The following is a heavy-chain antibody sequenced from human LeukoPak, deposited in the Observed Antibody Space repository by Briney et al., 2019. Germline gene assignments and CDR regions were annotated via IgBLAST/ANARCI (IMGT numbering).Heavy chain of an antibody. V-gene: IGHV3-21*01. CDR3: ARDWTLSASDY. CDR1: GFTFSSYS. D-gene: IGHD3/OR15-3a*01. J-gene: IGHJ4*02. CDR2: ISSSSYI. Sequence: GGSLRLSCSASGFTFSSYSMNWVRQAPGKGLEWVSSISSSSYIYYADSVKGRFTISIDNAKNSLYLQMNSLRAEDTAVYYCARDWTLSASDYWGQGTLVTVSS.